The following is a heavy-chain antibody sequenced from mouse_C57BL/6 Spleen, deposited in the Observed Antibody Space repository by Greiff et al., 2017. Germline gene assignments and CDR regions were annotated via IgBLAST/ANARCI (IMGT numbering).Heavy chain of an antibody. CDR1: GYTFTSYG. V-gene: IGHV1-81*01. J-gene: IGHJ3*01. CDR2: IYPRSGNT. Sequence: QVQLQQSGAELARPGASVKLSCKASGYTFTSYGISWVKQRTGLGLEWIGEIYPRSGNTYYNEKFKGKATLTADKSSSTAYMELRSLTSEDSAVYFCARRGEPAWFAYWGQGTLVTVSA. CDR3: ARRGEPAWFAY.